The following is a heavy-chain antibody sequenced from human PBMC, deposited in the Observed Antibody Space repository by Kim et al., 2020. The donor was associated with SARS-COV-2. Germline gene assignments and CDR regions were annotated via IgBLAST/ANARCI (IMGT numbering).Heavy chain of an antibody. V-gene: IGHV1-69*13. CDR3: ARDFSTGTTHFDY. CDR2: IIPIFGTA. D-gene: IGHD1-1*01. CDR1: GGTFSSYA. Sequence: SVKVSCKASGGTFSSYAISWVRQAPGQGLEWMGGIIPIFGTANYAQKFQGRVTITADESTSTAYMELSSLRSEDTAVYYCARDFSTGTTHFDYWGQGTLVTVSS. J-gene: IGHJ4*02.